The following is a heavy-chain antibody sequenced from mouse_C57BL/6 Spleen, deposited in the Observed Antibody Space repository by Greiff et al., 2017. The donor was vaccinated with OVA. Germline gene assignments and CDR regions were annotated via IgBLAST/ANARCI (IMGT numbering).Heavy chain of an antibody. V-gene: IGHV1-50*01. CDR2: IDPSDSYT. CDR3: ARGVNYYGSSFYWYFDV. CDR1: GYTFTSYW. D-gene: IGHD1-1*01. J-gene: IGHJ1*03. Sequence: QVQLQQPGAELVKPGASVKLSCKASGYTFTSYWMQWVKQRPGQGLEWIGEIDPSDSYTNYNQKFKGKATLTVDTSSSTAYMQLSSLTSEDSAVYYCARGVNYYGSSFYWYFDVWGTGTTVTVSS.